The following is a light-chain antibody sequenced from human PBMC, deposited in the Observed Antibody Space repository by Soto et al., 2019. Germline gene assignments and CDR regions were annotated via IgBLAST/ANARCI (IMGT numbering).Light chain of an antibody. Sequence: EIVLTQSPGTLSLSPGERATLSCRASQSVSSSYLAWYQQKPGQAPRLLIFGATSRATDIPDRFSGSGSGTDFTLTISRLEPEDFAVYYCQQYDGSMYTFGQGTKLEFK. CDR1: QSVSSSY. V-gene: IGKV3-20*01. CDR2: GAT. CDR3: QQYDGSMYT. J-gene: IGKJ2*01.